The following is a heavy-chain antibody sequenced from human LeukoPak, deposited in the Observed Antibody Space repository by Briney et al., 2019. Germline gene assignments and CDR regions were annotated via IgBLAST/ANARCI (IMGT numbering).Heavy chain of an antibody. Sequence: PSETLSLTCAVYGGSFSGYYWSWIRQPAGKGLEWIGRIYTSGSTNYNPSLKSRVTISVDTSKNQSSLKLSSVTAADTAVYYCARRDSSSWSFDYWGQGTLVTVSS. J-gene: IGHJ4*02. D-gene: IGHD6-13*01. CDR3: ARRDSSSWSFDY. V-gene: IGHV4-59*10. CDR2: IYTSGST. CDR1: GGSFSGYY.